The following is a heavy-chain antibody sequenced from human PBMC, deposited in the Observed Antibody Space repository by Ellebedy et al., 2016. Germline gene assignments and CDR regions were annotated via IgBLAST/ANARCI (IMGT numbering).Heavy chain of an antibody. V-gene: IGHV1-2*04. CDR3: ARDIGFDAFDI. Sequence: ASVKVSCKASGYTFTGYYIHWVRQAPGQGLEWMGWINPNSGGTNYAQEFQGWVTMTRDTSISTAYMELSRLKSDDSAVYYCARDIGFDAFDIWGQGTMVTVSS. CDR2: INPNSGGT. CDR1: GYTFTGYY. J-gene: IGHJ3*02.